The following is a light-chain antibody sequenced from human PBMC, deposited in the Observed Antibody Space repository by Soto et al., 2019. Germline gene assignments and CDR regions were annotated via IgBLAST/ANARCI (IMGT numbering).Light chain of an antibody. Sequence: EVVMTQSPDTLSVSPGETVTLSCRASQSVSSYLAWYQQKPGQAPRLLIYGASSRATGIPDRFSGSGSGTDFTLTISRLEPEDFAVYYCQQYGSSRTFGQGTKVDI. CDR3: QQYGSSRT. CDR2: GAS. CDR1: QSVSSY. V-gene: IGKV3-20*01. J-gene: IGKJ1*01.